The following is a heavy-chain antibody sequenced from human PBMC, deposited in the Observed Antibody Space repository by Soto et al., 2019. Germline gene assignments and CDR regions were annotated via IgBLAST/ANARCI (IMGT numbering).Heavy chain of an antibody. Sequence: QVQLVQSGAELKKPGASVKVSCKASGYTFTDYYIHWVRQAPGQGLEWLGWINPNSGGTHYAQKFQGWVTMARDTSITTAYMELSSLRSDGTAVYYCARGAAYTGSFSTFDYWGQGSLVTVSS. CDR2: INPNSGGT. CDR1: GYTFTDYY. D-gene: IGHD1-26*01. V-gene: IGHV1-2*04. CDR3: ARGAAYTGSFSTFDY. J-gene: IGHJ4*02.